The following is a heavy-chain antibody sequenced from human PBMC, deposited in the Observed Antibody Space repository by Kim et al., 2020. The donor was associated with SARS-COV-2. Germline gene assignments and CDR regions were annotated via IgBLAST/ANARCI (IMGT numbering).Heavy chain of an antibody. Sequence: VDSGKGRFTIPRDNAKNSLYLQMNSLRAGDTAVYYCARLYSSSWYVDYWGQGTLVTVSS. V-gene: IGHV3-7*03. J-gene: IGHJ4*02. CDR3: ARLYSSSWYVDY. D-gene: IGHD6-13*01.